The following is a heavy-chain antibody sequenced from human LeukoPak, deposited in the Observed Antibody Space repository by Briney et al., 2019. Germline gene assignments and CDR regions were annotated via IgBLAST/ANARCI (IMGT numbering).Heavy chain of an antibody. V-gene: IGHV3-74*01. CDR2: IYRDGSTT. Sequence: GGSLRLFCAASGFGFSRYWMHWVRQAPGTGLKWVSRIYRDGSTTDYADSVKGRFTISRDNSKNTLFLEMNSLRVEDTAVYYCAKGRGFRVWDPWDNWGQGTLITVSS. D-gene: IGHD3-16*01. CDR3: AKGRGFRVWDPWDN. J-gene: IGHJ4*02. CDR1: GFGFSRYW.